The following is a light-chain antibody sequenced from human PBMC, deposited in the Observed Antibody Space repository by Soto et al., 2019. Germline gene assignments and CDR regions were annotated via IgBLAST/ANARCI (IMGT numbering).Light chain of an antibody. CDR1: SSNIGAGYD. V-gene: IGLV1-40*01. Sequence: QAVVTQPPSVSGAPGQRVTISCTGSSSNIGAGYDVHWYQQLPGTAPKLLIYGNSNRPSGVPDRFSGSKSGTSASLAITGLQAEDEADYYCQSYASSLSFYVFGTGTKLTVL. CDR2: GNS. CDR3: QSYASSLSFYV. J-gene: IGLJ1*01.